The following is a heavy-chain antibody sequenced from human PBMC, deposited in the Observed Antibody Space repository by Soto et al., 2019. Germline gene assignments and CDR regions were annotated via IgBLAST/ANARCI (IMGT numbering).Heavy chain of an antibody. Sequence: SETLSLTCTVSGGSISGYYWSWIRHPAGKGLEWIGRIYTSGSTNYNPSLKSRVTMSVDTSKNQFSLKLSSVTAADTAVYFCARSYYNSYVYGYWGQGTLVTVSS. CDR2: IYTSGST. CDR1: GGSISGYY. J-gene: IGHJ4*02. CDR3: ARSYYNSYVYGY. D-gene: IGHD4-4*01. V-gene: IGHV4-4*07.